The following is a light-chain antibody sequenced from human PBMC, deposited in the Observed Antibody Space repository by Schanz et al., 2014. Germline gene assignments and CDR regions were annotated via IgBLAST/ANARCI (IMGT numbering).Light chain of an antibody. CDR3: QQYNSYPWT. J-gene: IGKJ1*01. V-gene: IGKV3-15*01. Sequence: EIVLTQSPATLSVSPGERVTLSCRASQSVSSSFLAWYQQKPGQAPGVLIYGASTRATGIPARFSGSGSGTEFTLTISGLQSDDFATYHCQQYNSYPWTFGQGTKVEIK. CDR2: GAS. CDR1: QSVSSS.